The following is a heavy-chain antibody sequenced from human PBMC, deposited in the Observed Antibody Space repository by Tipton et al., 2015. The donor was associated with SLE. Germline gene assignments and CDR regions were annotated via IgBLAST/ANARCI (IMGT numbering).Heavy chain of an antibody. J-gene: IGHJ1*01. Sequence: SLRLSCAASGFTVSSNYMNWVRQAPGKGLEWVSSISGSGISTYYADSVKGRFTISRDNSKNTLFLQMNSLRAEDTAVYYCVNREAAAGKKYFQYWGQGTLVTVSS. CDR2: ISGSGIST. CDR1: GFTVSSNY. V-gene: IGHV3-23*01. D-gene: IGHD6-13*01. CDR3: VNREAAAGKKYFQY.